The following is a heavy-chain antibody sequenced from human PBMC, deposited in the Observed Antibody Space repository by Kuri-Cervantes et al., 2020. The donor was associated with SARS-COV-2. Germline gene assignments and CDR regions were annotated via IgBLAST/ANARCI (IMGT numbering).Heavy chain of an antibody. CDR2: ISGSGGST. Sequence: GGSLRLSCAASGFTFSSYAMSWVRQAPGKGLEWVSAISGSGGSTYYADSVKGRFTISRDNSKNTLYLQMNSLGDEDTAVYYCAKDYWRSTSCNAFDIWGQGTMVTVSS. D-gene: IGHD2-2*01. V-gene: IGHV3-23*01. J-gene: IGHJ3*02. CDR3: AKDYWRSTSCNAFDI. CDR1: GFTFSSYA.